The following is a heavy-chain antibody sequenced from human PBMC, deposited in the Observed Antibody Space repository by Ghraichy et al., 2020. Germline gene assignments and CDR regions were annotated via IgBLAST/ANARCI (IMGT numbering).Heavy chain of an antibody. J-gene: IGHJ3*02. CDR3: ARDRENGYNYLDAFDI. V-gene: IGHV3-33*01. CDR2: IWYDGSNK. CDR1: GFTFSSYG. Sequence: GGSLRLSCAASGFTFSSYGMHWVRQAPGKGLEWVAVIWYDGSNKYYADSVKGRFTISRDNSKNTLYLQMNSLRAEDTAVYYCARDRENGYNYLDAFDIWGQGTMVTVSS. D-gene: IGHD5-24*01.